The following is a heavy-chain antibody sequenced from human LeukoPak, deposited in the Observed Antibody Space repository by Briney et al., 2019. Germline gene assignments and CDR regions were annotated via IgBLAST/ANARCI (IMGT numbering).Heavy chain of an antibody. D-gene: IGHD3-3*01. CDR2: IYYSGST. CDR3: ARLYAHYDFWSGYYTSDAFDI. V-gene: IGHV4-39*01. J-gene: IGHJ3*02. Sequence: SETLSLTCTVSGGSISSSSYYWGWIRQPPGKGLEWIGSIYYSGSTYYNPSLKSRVTISVDTSKNQFSLKLSSVTAADTAVYYCARLYAHYDFWSGYYTSDAFDIWGQGTMVTVSS. CDR1: GGSISSSSYY.